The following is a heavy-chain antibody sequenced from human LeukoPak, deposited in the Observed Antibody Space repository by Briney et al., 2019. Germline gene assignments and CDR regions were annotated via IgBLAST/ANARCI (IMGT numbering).Heavy chain of an antibody. V-gene: IGHV4-34*01. CDR3: ARAYFSSWYMNWFDP. D-gene: IGHD6-13*01. CDR2: INHSGST. Sequence: SETLSLTCAVYGGSFSGYYWSWIRQPPGKGLEWIGEINHSGSTNYNPSLKSRVTISVDTSKNRFSLKLSSVTAADTAVYYCARAYFSSWYMNWFDPWGQGTLVTVSS. CDR1: GGSFSGYY. J-gene: IGHJ5*02.